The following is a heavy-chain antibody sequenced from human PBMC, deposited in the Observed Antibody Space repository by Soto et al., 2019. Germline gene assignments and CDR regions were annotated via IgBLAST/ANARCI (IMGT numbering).Heavy chain of an antibody. CDR3: AKDVSGSYYYYYGMDV. CDR2: ISYDGSNK. J-gene: IGHJ6*02. V-gene: IGHV3-30*18. Sequence: GGSLRLSCAASGVTFSSYGMHWVRQAPGKGLEWVAVISYDGSNKYYADSVKGRFTISRDNSKNTLYLQMNSLRAEDTAVYYCAKDVSGSYYYYYGMDVWGQGTTVTVSS. D-gene: IGHD1-26*01. CDR1: GVTFSSYG.